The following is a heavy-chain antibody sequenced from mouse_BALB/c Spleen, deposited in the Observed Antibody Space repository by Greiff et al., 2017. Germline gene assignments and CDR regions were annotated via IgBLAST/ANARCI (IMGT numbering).Heavy chain of an antibody. D-gene: IGHD1-1*01. J-gene: IGHJ4*01. CDR3: ARGEGYYGSRYAMDY. CDR2: ISSGGST. CDR1: GFTFSSYA. V-gene: IGHV5-6-5*01. Sequence: EVQLVESGGGLVKPGGSLKLSCAASGFTFSSYAMSWVRQTPEKRLEWVASISSGGSTYYPDSVKGRFTISRDNARNILYLQMSSLRSEDTAMYYCARGEGYYGSRYAMDYWGQGTSVTVSS.